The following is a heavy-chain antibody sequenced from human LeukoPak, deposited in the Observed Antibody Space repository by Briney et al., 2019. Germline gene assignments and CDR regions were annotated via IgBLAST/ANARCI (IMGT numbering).Heavy chain of an antibody. CDR2: IYDSGSS. V-gene: IGHV4-30-4*01. Sequence: SQTLSLTCTVSGASIRSGDYYWSWIRQPPGQGLVWFGYIYDSGSSYYNPSLKSRITKSVDTCENRFSLKLSSVTSTDTAVYYCARDCSGGSCYGSFDIWGQGTMLTVSS. J-gene: IGHJ3*02. D-gene: IGHD2-15*01. CDR3: ARDCSGGSCYGSFDI. CDR1: GASIRSGDYY.